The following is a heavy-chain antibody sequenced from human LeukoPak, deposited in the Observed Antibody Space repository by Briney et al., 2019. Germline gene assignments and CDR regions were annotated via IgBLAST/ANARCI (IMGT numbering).Heavy chain of an antibody. CDR2: LNVYNGNT. CDR1: GYNFATYG. J-gene: IGHJ4*02. V-gene: IGHV1-18*01. D-gene: IGHD3-3*01. CDR3: ASATEYYDFWSPLGG. Sequence: PLASVKVSCKASGYNFATYGITWVRQAPGQGLEWMGWLNVYNGNTNSAQKIKGRVTMTTDTSTTTVYMELRSLRSDDTAVYYCASATEYYDFWSPLGGWGQGTLVTVSS.